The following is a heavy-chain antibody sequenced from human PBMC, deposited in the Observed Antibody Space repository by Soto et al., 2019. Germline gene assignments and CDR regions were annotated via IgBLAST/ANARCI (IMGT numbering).Heavy chain of an antibody. D-gene: IGHD3-9*01. CDR3: ATSPLRYFDWFDP. Sequence: PGESLKISCKGSGYSFTSYWIGWVRQMPGKGLEWMGIIYPGDSDTRYSPSFQGQVTISADKSISTAYLQWSSLKASDTAIYYCATSPLRYFDWFDPWGQGTLVTVSS. J-gene: IGHJ5*02. CDR1: GYSFTSYW. CDR2: IYPGDSDT. V-gene: IGHV5-51*01.